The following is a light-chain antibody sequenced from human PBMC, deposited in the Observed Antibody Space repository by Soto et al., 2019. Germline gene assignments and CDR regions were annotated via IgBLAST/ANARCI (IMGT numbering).Light chain of an antibody. CDR1: QSVLHSNGDNY. CDR3: MQALQTPVT. CDR2: LGS. V-gene: IGKV2-28*01. Sequence: DIVMTQSPLSLPVTPGEPASISCRSSQSVLHSNGDNYLDWYLQKPGQSPQLLIYLGSNRASGVPDRFSGSGSGTDFTLKISRVEAEDVGVYYCMQALQTPVTFGQGTKVDIK. J-gene: IGKJ1*01.